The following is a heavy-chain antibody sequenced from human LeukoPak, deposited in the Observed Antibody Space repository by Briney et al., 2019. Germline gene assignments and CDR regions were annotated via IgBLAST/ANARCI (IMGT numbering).Heavy chain of an antibody. J-gene: IGHJ5*02. CDR2: INPSGGST. Sequence: VASVKVSCKASGYTFTSYYIHWVRQAPGQGLEWMGIINPSGGSTSYAQKFQGRVTMTRDTSTSTVYMELSSLRSEDTAVYYCARESYYGSGFRLQGWFDPWGQGTLVTVSS. V-gene: IGHV1-46*01. CDR3: ARESYYGSGFRLQGWFDP. CDR1: GYTFTSYY. D-gene: IGHD3-10*01.